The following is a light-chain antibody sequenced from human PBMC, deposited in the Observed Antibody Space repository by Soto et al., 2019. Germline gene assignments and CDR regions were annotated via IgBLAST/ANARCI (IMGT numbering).Light chain of an antibody. J-gene: IGKJ1*01. Sequence: DIQMIQSPSSLSASVGDRVTITCQASQEISNYLNWYQQKPGKAPKLLIYDASNLERGVPSRFSGRGSGTDFTFTISSLQPEDFTTHYCQQYDHLPRTFGRGTKVEIK. CDR1: QEISNY. CDR2: DAS. V-gene: IGKV1-33*01. CDR3: QQYDHLPRT.